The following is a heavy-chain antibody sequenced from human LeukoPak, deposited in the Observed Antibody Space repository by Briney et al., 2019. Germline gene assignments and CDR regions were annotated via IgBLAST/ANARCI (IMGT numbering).Heavy chain of an antibody. Sequence: SETLSLTCTVSGGSISSSSYYWGWIRQPPGKGLEWIGSIYYSGSTYYNPSLKSRVTISVDTSKNQFSLKLSSVTAADTAVYYCARYIYDSSGYYYYYFDYWGQGTLVTVSS. CDR1: GGSISSSSYY. D-gene: IGHD3-22*01. CDR3: ARYIYDSSGYYYYYFDY. V-gene: IGHV4-39*01. J-gene: IGHJ4*02. CDR2: IYYSGST.